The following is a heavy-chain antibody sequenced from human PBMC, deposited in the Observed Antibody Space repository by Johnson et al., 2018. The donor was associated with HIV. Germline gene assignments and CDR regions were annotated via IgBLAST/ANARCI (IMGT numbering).Heavy chain of an antibody. V-gene: IGHV3-30-3*01. CDR1: GFTFSSYA. CDR2: ISYDGSNK. CDR3: ARAAIVVLPSGIFDI. Sequence: VQLVESGGGVVQPGRSLRLSCAASGFTFSSYAMHWVRQAPGKGLEWVAVISYDGSNKYYADSVKGRFTISRDNSKNTLYLQMNSLRAEDAAVYYCARAAIVVLPSGIFDIWGQGTMVTVSS. D-gene: IGHD2-2*01. J-gene: IGHJ3*02.